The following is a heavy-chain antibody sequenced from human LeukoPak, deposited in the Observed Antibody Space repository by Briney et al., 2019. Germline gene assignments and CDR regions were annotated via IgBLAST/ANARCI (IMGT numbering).Heavy chain of an antibody. CDR1: GGSFSGYY. CDR3: ARRIGDYVWGSYRTNWFDP. V-gene: IGHV4-34*01. D-gene: IGHD3-16*02. Sequence: SETLSLTCAVYGGSFSGYYWSWIRRPPGKGLEWIGEINHSGSTNYNPSLKSRVTISVDTSKNQFSLKLSSVTAADTAVYYCARRIGDYVWGSYRTNWFDPWGQGTLVTVSS. J-gene: IGHJ5*02. CDR2: INHSGST.